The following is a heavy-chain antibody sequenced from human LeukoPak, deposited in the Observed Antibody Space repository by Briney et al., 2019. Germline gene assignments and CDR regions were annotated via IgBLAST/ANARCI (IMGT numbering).Heavy chain of an antibody. Sequence: ASVKVSCKASGYTFTSYGISWVRQAPGQGLEWMGWISAYNGNTNYAQKLQGRVTMTTDTSTSTAYMELRSLRSDDTAVYYCARDERYYGSGSYYNRRPHFDYWGQGTLVTVSS. J-gene: IGHJ4*02. CDR2: ISAYNGNT. D-gene: IGHD3-10*01. CDR3: ARDERYYGSGSYYNRRPHFDY. CDR1: GYTFTSYG. V-gene: IGHV1-18*01.